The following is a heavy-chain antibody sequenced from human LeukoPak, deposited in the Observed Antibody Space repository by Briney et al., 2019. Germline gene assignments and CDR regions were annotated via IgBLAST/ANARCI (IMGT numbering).Heavy chain of an antibody. CDR2: IYHTGST. J-gene: IGHJ3*02. V-gene: IGHV4-59*01. CDR1: GGSMTSYY. D-gene: IGHD6-13*01. Sequence: SETLSLTCTVSGGSMTSYYWTLIRQPPGKGLEWIGHIYHTGSTSYNPSLKSRVTISVDTSKNQFSLKLSSVTAADTAVYYCARGMSSSWYKAFDIWGQGTMVTVSS. CDR3: ARGMSSSWYKAFDI.